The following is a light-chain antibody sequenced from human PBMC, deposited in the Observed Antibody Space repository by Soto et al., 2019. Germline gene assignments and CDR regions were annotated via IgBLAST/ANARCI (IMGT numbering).Light chain of an antibody. V-gene: IGLV4-69*01. J-gene: IGLJ1*01. CDR3: QTWGSGIHYV. CDR1: SGHSSYA. Sequence: QLVLTQSPSASASLGASVKLTCTLSSGHSSYAIAWHQQQPEKGPRYLINLNSDGSHSKGDGIPARFSGSSSGAERYLTISSLQSEDEADYYCQTWGSGIHYVFGTGTKVTVL. CDR2: LNSDGSH.